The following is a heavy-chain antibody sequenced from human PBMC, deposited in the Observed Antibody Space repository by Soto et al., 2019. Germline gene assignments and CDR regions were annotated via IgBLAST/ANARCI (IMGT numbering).Heavy chain of an antibody. J-gene: IGHJ5*02. CDR2: INAGNGNT. V-gene: IGHV1-3*01. CDR3: ARSITMVRGARSNWFDP. D-gene: IGHD3-10*01. Sequence: QVQLVQSGAEVKKPGASVKVSCKASGYTFTSYAMHWVRQAPGQRLEWMGWINAGNGNTKYSQKFQGRVTITRDTSASTAYMELSSLRSEDTAVYYCARSITMVRGARSNWFDPWGQGTLVTVSS. CDR1: GYTFTSYA.